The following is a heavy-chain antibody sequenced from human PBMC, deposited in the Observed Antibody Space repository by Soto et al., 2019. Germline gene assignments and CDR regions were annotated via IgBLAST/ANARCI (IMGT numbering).Heavy chain of an antibody. CDR1: GDTFTNFG. J-gene: IGHJ5*02. V-gene: IGHV1-18*01. D-gene: IGHD3-10*01. Sequence: HLVQSGPEVKKPGASVSVSCRTSGDTFTNFGLSWVRQAPGQGLEWMGWIATYNSNRNYAQKFQGRLTLTTDTSTSTAYMERKSLGYDDTAVYYCARVVRGVVNWFDPWGQGTLVTVSS. CDR2: IATYNSNR. CDR3: ARVVRGVVNWFDP.